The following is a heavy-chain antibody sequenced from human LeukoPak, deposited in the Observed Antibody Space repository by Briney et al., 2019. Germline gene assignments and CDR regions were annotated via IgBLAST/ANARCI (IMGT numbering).Heavy chain of an antibody. J-gene: IGHJ5*02. CDR1: GGSISSYY. Sequence: SGTLSLTCTVSGGSISSYYWSWIRQPPGKGLEWIGYIYYSGSTNYNPSLKSRVTISVDTSKNQFSLKLSSVTAADTAVYYCARVSGYSSGWYPGDWFDPWGQGTLVTVSS. D-gene: IGHD6-19*01. CDR2: IYYSGST. CDR3: ARVSGYSSGWYPGDWFDP. V-gene: IGHV4-59*01.